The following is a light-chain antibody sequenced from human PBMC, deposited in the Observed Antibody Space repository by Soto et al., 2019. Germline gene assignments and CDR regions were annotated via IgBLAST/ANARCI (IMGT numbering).Light chain of an antibody. V-gene: IGKV3-20*01. J-gene: IGKJ5*01. CDR1: QSLSTNHLGWY. CDR2: GTS. Sequence: EIVLTQSPGTLSLSPGERATLSCRASQSLSTNHLGWYLACYQQNPGQTPRLLIYGTSSRATGIPDRFSGSGSGTDFTPTISILEPEDFAVYYYQQYGNSHPWTFGQGTRLDIK. CDR3: QQYGNSHPWT.